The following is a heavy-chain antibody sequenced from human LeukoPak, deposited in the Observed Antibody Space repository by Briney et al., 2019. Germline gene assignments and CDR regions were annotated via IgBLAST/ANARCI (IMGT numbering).Heavy chain of an antibody. D-gene: IGHD6-13*01. CDR1: GGSISSGYY. CDR3: AREAAADNLIDY. J-gene: IGHJ4*02. CDR2: IYHSGST. Sequence: SETLSLTCTVSGGSISSGYYWGWIRQPPGKGLEWIGSIYHSGSTYYNPSLKSRVTISVDTSKNQFSLKLSSVTAADTAVYYCAREAAADNLIDYWGQGTLVTVSS. V-gene: IGHV4-38-2*02.